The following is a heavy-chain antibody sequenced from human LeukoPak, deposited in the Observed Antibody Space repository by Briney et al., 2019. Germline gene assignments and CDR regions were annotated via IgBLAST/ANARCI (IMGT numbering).Heavy chain of an antibody. CDR3: ARGQQLVPDY. CDR2: ISSSSSYI. Sequence: GGSLRLSCAASGFTFSSYSMNWVRQAPGKGLEWVSSISSSSSYIYYADSVKGRFTISRDNAKNSLYLQMNSLRVEDTAVYYCARGQQLVPDYWGQGTLVTVSS. D-gene: IGHD6-6*01. J-gene: IGHJ4*02. CDR1: GFTFSSYS. V-gene: IGHV3-21*01.